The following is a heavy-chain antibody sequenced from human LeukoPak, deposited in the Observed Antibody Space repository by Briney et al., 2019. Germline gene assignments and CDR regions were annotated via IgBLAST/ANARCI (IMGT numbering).Heavy chain of an antibody. J-gene: IGHJ6*03. V-gene: IGHV4-59*01. CDR1: SGSISSYY. CDR2: IYYSGYT. D-gene: IGHD3-10*01. Sequence: KPSETLSLTCTVSSGSISSYYWSWIRQPPGKGLEWIGYIYYSGYTNYNPSLKSRVTISVDTSKNQFSLKLSSVTAADTAVYYCARTTMVRGTYSMDVWGKGTTVTVSS. CDR3: ARTTMVRGTYSMDV.